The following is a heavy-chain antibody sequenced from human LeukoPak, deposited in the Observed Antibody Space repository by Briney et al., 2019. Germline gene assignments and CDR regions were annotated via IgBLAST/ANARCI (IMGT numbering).Heavy chain of an antibody. J-gene: IGHJ4*02. V-gene: IGHV3-23*01. CDR3: AKDSVGVAGPDY. CDR1: GFTSTNYA. Sequence: PGGSLRLSCAASGFTSTNYAMSWVRQAPGKGLEWVSTISSGGGAYYADSVKGRFTISRDNSKNSLYLQMNSLRAEDTAVYYCAKDSVGVAGPDYWGQGTLVTVSS. D-gene: IGHD6-19*01. CDR2: ISSGGGA.